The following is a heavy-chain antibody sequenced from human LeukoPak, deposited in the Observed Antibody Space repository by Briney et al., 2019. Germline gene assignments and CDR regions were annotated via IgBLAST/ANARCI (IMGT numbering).Heavy chain of an antibody. D-gene: IGHD6-19*01. CDR2: ISSSSSYI. CDR1: GFTFSSYS. CDR3: AREAVQWLVPTPNFDY. J-gene: IGHJ4*02. Sequence: GGSLRLSCAASGFTFSSYSMNWVRQAPGKGLEWVSSISSSSSYIYYADSVKGRFTISRDNAKNSLYLQMNSLRAEDTAVYYCAREAVQWLVPTPNFDYWGQGTLVTVSS. V-gene: IGHV3-21*01.